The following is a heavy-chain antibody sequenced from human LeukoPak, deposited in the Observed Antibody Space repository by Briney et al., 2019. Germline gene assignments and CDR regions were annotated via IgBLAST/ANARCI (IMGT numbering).Heavy chain of an antibody. V-gene: IGHV1-2*02. CDR1: GYTFTDSY. J-gene: IGHJ4*02. CDR2: INPKTGGT. Sequence: AASVKVSCRASGYTFTDSYMHWVRQAPGQGLEWMGWINPKTGGTNYAQRFQGRVTMTRDTSIRTAYMELNSLRSDDTAVYYCARDGRLTIFVRGIITEGSPPKNWGQGTLVTVSS. D-gene: IGHD3-10*01. CDR3: ARDGRLTIFVRGIITEGSPPKN.